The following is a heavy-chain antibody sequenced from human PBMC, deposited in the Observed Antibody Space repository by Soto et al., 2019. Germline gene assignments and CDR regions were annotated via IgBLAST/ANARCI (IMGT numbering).Heavy chain of an antibody. Sequence: QVQLQESSPGLVKPSETLSLTCTVSGGSISSYYWSWIRQPPGKGLEWIGYIYYSGSTNYNPSLKSRVTISVDTSKNQFSLKLSSVTAADTAVYYCARAGTTMVRGVISGWFDPWGQGTLVTVSS. J-gene: IGHJ5*02. CDR3: ARAGTTMVRGVISGWFDP. V-gene: IGHV4-59*01. CDR2: IYYSGST. CDR1: GGSISSYY. D-gene: IGHD3-10*01.